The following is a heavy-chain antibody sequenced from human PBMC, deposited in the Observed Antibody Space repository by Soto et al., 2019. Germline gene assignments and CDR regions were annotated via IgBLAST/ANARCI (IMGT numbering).Heavy chain of an antibody. D-gene: IGHD6-19*01. CDR3: ARSIAVAGLDS. CDR1: GFTFSDYY. Sequence: PGGSLRLSCAASGFTFSDYYMSWIRQAPGKGLEWVSFISTTGSFTNYADSLKGRFTISRDNAKNSLYLQINSLRADDTAVYYCARSIAVAGLDSWGPGTLVTVSS. V-gene: IGHV3-11*06. CDR2: ISTTGSFT. J-gene: IGHJ4*02.